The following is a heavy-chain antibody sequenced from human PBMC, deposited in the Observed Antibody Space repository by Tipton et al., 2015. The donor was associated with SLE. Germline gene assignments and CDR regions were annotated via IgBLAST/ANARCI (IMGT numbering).Heavy chain of an antibody. Sequence: TLSLTCSVSGGSISSGGYSWSWIRQPPGKGLEWIGFIYHSGSTYYNPSLESRVTISQDRSKNQFSLKLSSVTAVDTAVYYCARAQRKIQPLDVWGQGTTVTVSS. CDR1: GGSISSGGYS. V-gene: IGHV4-30-2*01. CDR2: IYHSGST. CDR3: ARAQRKIQPLDV. D-gene: IGHD5-18*01. J-gene: IGHJ6*02.